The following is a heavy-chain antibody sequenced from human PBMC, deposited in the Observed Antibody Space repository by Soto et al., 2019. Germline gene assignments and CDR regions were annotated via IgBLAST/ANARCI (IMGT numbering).Heavy chain of an antibody. CDR3: AREWYYDSSGDFDY. V-gene: IGHV1-18*01. Sequence: ASVKVSCKASGYTFTSYGISWVRQAPGQGLEWMGWISAYNGNTNYAQKLQGRVTMTTDTSTSTAYMELRSLRSDDTAVYCCAREWYYDSSGDFDYWGQGTLVTVSS. CDR2: ISAYNGNT. CDR1: GYTFTSYG. D-gene: IGHD3-22*01. J-gene: IGHJ4*02.